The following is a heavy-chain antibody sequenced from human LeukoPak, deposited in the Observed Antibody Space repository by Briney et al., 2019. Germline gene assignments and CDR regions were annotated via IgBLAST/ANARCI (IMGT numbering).Heavy chain of an antibody. J-gene: IGHJ5*02. Sequence: PSETLSLTCTVSGGSMSSYYWSFIRQPAGKGLEWIGRIHTSWTTYYNPSLKSRVTMSVDTSRNQFSLRLTSVTAADTAVYYCARGDYYDGGGRNWLDPWGQGTLVTVSS. D-gene: IGHD3-16*01. CDR2: IHTSWTT. V-gene: IGHV4-4*07. CDR1: GGSMSSYY. CDR3: ARGDYYDGGGRNWLDP.